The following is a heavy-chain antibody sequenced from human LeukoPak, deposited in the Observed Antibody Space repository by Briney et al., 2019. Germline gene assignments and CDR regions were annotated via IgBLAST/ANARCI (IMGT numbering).Heavy chain of an antibody. J-gene: IGHJ4*02. CDR2: YDPEDDGR. D-gene: IGHD3-10*01. CDR3: STETAGNY. Sequence: GASVKVSCKAFGHTLRDLSIHWVRQAPGKGLEWMGGYDPEDDGRIYPEKFLGRVTLTEDTSTDTAYMELTSLRSDDTAVYYCSTETAGNYWGQGTLVTVSS. V-gene: IGHV1-24*01. CDR1: GHTLRDLS.